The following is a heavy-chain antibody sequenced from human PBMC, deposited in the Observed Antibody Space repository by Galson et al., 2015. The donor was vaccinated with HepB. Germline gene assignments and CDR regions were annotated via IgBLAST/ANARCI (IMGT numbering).Heavy chain of an antibody. Sequence: SVKVSCKASGYTFTSYDINWVRQATGQGLEWMGWMNPNSGNTGYAQKFQGRVTMTRNTSISTAYMELSSLRSEDTAVYYCAFLVPAAIQYKYYYYGMDVWGQGTTVTVSS. V-gene: IGHV1-8*01. J-gene: IGHJ6*02. CDR2: MNPNSGNT. CDR3: AFLVPAAIQYKYYYYGMDV. CDR1: GYTFTSYD. D-gene: IGHD2-2*02.